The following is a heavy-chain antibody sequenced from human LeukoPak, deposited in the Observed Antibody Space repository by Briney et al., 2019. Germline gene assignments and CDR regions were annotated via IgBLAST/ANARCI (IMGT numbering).Heavy chain of an antibody. D-gene: IGHD1-1*01. CDR3: AKVGNDVTPDYYYYGMDV. CDR2: ISGSGGST. J-gene: IGHJ6*02. CDR1: GFIFRSYG. Sequence: GGSLRLSCVASGFIFRSYGMNWVRQAPGKGLEWVSAISGSGGSTYYADSVKGRFTISRDNSKNTLYLQMNSLRAEDTAVYYCAKVGNDVTPDYYYYGMDVWGQGTTVTVSS. V-gene: IGHV3-23*01.